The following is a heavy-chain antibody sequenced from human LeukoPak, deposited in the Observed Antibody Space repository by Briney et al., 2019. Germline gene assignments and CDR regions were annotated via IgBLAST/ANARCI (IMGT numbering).Heavy chain of an antibody. CDR3: ATHDGSSWFYFDY. CDR1: GGSISRYH. CDR2: IHHTGST. J-gene: IGHJ4*02. D-gene: IGHD6-13*01. Sequence: PSETLSLTCTVSGGSISRYHWSWVRHPPGKGLEWIGYIHHTGSTNFNPSLKSRVTMSVDTSENQFSLQLSSVTAADTALYYCATHDGSSWFYFDYWSQGTLVTVSS. V-gene: IGHV4-59*08.